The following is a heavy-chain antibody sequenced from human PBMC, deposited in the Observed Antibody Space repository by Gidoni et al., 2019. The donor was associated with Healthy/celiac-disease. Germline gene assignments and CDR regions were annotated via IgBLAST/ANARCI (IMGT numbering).Heavy chain of an antibody. V-gene: IGHV4-31*03. Sequence: QVQLQESGPGVGKPSPGGSLTCPVSGGSITSGGYYWSWIRQHPGKGLELIGYIYYSGSTYYNPSLKSRVTISVDTSKNQFSLTLSSVTAADTAVYYCARVAEYSSSSPPLDYWGQGTLVTVSS. CDR1: GGSITSGGYY. D-gene: IGHD6-6*01. J-gene: IGHJ4*02. CDR2: IYYSGST. CDR3: ARVAEYSSSSPPLDY.